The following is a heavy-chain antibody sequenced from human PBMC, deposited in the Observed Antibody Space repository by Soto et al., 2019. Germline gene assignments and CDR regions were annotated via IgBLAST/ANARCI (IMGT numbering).Heavy chain of an antibody. V-gene: IGHV1-18*01. Sequence: ASVKVSCKASGYTFTNFGISWVRQAPGQGLEWMGWISAYNGNTNYAQKFQGRVTMTTDTSTSTAYMLYLQMNSLKTEDAAVYYCTTDRQYRPAYWGQGTLVTVSS. D-gene: IGHD3-16*02. CDR1: GYTFTNFG. CDR3: TTDRQYRPAY. J-gene: IGHJ4*02. CDR2: ISAYNGNT.